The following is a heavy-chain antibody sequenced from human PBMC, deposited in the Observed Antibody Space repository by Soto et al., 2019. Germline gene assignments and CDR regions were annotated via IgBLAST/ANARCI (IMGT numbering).Heavy chain of an antibody. CDR2: FNPASTGT. D-gene: IGHD4-17*01. CDR1: GSTFNRYY. J-gene: IGHJ6*02. CDR3: ARETGYGGTATSGMDA. Sequence: ASVEVSCKASGSTFNRYYMHWLRQAPGQGLEWVGFFNPASTGTTYAQKFQGRVTMTKDTSASTAYMELSSLGSEDTAIYYCARETGYGGTATSGMDAGGQGTTVTVSS. V-gene: IGHV1-46*02.